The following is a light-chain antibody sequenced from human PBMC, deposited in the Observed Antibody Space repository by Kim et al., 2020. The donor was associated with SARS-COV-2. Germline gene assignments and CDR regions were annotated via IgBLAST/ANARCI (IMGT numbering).Light chain of an antibody. CDR1: SSDVGGYNY. Sequence: QSALTQPASVSGSPGQSITISCTGTSSDVGGYNYVSWYQEHPGKAPKLMIYDVSNRPSGVSNRFSGSKSGNTASLTISGLQAEDEADYYCSSYTSSNTLVLFGGGTQLTVL. CDR3: SSYTSSNTLVL. CDR2: DVS. J-gene: IGLJ2*01. V-gene: IGLV2-14*03.